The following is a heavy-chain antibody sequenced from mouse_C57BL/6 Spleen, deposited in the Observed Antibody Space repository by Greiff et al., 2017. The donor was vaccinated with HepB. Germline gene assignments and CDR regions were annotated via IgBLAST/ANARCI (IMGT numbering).Heavy chain of an antibody. D-gene: IGHD2-1*01. V-gene: IGHV1-81*01. CDR2: IYPRSGNT. J-gene: IGHJ4*01. CDR1: GYTFTSYG. Sequence: VQLQESGAELARPGASVKLSCKASGYTFTSYGISWVKQRTGQGLEWIGEIYPRSGNTYYNEKFKGKATLTADKSSSTAYMELRSLTSEDSAVYFCARGRENYFYAMDYWGQGTSVTVSS. CDR3: ARGRENYFYAMDY.